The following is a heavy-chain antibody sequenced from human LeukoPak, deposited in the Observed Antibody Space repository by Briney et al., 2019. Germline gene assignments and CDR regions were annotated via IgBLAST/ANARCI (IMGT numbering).Heavy chain of an antibody. CDR3: ARDKEWELVGSWFDP. CDR2: IQYDGSNE. V-gene: IGHV3-30*02. D-gene: IGHD1-26*01. Sequence: GGSLRLSCAASGFTFSSYGMHWVRQAPGKGLEWVAYIQYDGSNEQYAHSVKGRFRISRDSSKNILYLQMNSLRAEDTAVYYCARDKEWELVGSWFDPWGQGTLVTVSS. J-gene: IGHJ5*02. CDR1: GFTFSSYG.